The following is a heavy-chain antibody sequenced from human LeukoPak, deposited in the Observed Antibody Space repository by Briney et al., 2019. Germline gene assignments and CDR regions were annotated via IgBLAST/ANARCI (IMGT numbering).Heavy chain of an antibody. CDR2: INHSGST. CDR3: ARRKGTYSSSRYVWFDP. V-gene: IGHV4-34*01. CDR1: GGSFSGYY. J-gene: IGHJ5*02. Sequence: SETLSLTCAVYGGSFSGYYWSWIRQPPGKGLEWIGEINHSGSTNYNPPLKSRVTISVDTSKNQFSLKLSSVTAADTAVYYCARRKGTYSSSRYVWFDPWGQGTLVTVSS. D-gene: IGHD6-13*01.